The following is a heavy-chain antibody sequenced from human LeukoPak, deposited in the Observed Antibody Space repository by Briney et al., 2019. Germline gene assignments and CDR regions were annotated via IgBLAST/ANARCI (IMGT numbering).Heavy chain of an antibody. CDR3: ARWHSHGRYFDY. V-gene: IGHV4-59*01. Sequence: PSETLSLTCAVYGGSFSGYCWNWIRQPPGKGLEWIGYNCDSDNTDYKPSLKSRVTISLDTSKNQFSLKLTSATAADTAVYYCARWHSHGRYFDYWGQGALVTVSS. CDR2: NCDSDNT. CDR1: GGSFSGYC. D-gene: IGHD2-21*01. J-gene: IGHJ4*02.